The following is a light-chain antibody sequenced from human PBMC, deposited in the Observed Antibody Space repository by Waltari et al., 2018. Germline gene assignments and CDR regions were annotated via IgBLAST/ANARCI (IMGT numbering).Light chain of an antibody. J-gene: IGKJ1*01. V-gene: IGKV2-28*01. CDR3: MQALQSPWS. CDR2: LGS. Sequence: EPASISCRSSQNLLHTNGYHYLDWYLQKPGQPPQLLIFLGSNRAAGVPDRFSGSGSGTEFTLKISRVEAEDVGVYYCMQALQSPWSFGQGTKVEIK. CDR1: QNLLHTNGYHY.